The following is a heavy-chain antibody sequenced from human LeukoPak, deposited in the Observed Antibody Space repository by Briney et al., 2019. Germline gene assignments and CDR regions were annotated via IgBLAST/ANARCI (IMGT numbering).Heavy chain of an antibody. V-gene: IGHV3-23*01. J-gene: IGHJ4*02. D-gene: IGHD2/OR15-2a*01. CDR3: ARGSPLSYYFDY. CDR1: GFTFSTYA. CDR2: ISTSGDTT. Sequence: GESLRLSCAASGFTFSTYAMHWVRQAPGKGLEWVSIISTSGDTTYYAGSVEGRFTISRDNSKNTLFLQMNSLRAEDTAVYYCARGSPLSYYFDYWGQGTLVTVSS.